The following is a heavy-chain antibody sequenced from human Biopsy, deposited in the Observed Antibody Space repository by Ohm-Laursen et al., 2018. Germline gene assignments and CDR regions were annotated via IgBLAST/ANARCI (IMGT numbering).Heavy chain of an antibody. Sequence: SETLFLTCTVSVGPINSYYWNWIRQPPGKRLEWIGNIYYSGSTNFNPSLKSRVTISVDTSKNPFSLKLSSVTAADTAVYFCARGSSYGYDFDYWGQGTLVAVSS. CDR1: VGPINSYY. D-gene: IGHD5-18*01. V-gene: IGHV4-59*01. CDR3: ARGSSYGYDFDY. CDR2: IYYSGST. J-gene: IGHJ4*02.